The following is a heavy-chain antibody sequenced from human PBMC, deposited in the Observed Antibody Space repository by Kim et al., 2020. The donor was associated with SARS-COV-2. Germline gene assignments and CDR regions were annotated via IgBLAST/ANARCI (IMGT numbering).Heavy chain of an antibody. V-gene: IGHV3-74*01. CDR3: ARGLPYYYDSSGYYCY. Sequence: SVKGRFTISRDNAKNTLYLQMNSLRAEDTAVYYCARGLPYYYDSSGYYCYWGQGTLVTVSS. D-gene: IGHD3-22*01. J-gene: IGHJ4*02.